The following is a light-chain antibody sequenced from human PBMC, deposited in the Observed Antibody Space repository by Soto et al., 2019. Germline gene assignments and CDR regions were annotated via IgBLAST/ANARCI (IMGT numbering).Light chain of an antibody. V-gene: IGKV1-39*01. CDR2: AAS. Sequence: DIQMTQSPSSVSASVGDRVTITFRASQSISSYLNWYQQKPGKVPKLLIYAASSLQSGVPSRFSGSGSGTDFTLTISSLQPEDFATYYCQQSYSTPRTFGQGTKVDIK. J-gene: IGKJ1*01. CDR3: QQSYSTPRT. CDR1: QSISSY.